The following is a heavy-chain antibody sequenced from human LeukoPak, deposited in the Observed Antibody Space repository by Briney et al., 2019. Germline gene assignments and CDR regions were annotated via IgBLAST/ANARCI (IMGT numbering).Heavy chain of an antibody. CDR3: ARGSSSWDDAFDI. J-gene: IGHJ3*02. CDR2: INAGNGNT. Sequence: ASVKVSCKASGYTFTSYAMHWVRQAPGQRLKWMGWINAGNGNTKYSQKFQGRVTITRDTSASTAYMELSSLRSEDTAVYCCARGSSSWDDAFDIWGQGTMVTVSS. D-gene: IGHD6-13*01. V-gene: IGHV1-3*01. CDR1: GYTFTSYA.